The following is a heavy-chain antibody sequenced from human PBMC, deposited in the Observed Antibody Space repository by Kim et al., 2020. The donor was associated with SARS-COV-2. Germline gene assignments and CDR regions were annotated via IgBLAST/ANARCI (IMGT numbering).Heavy chain of an antibody. D-gene: IGHD5-12*01. CDR2: IDGDGSRT. CDR3: ARDGYNPHGLD. Sequence: GGSLRLSCAASGFSFNNFWMHWVRQPPGKGLVWVARIDGDGSRTTYADSVKGRFTISRDNAKNTLFLQVNSLRAEDTAVYYCARDGYNPHGLDWGQGILVTVSS. J-gene: IGHJ4*02. CDR1: GFSFNNFW. V-gene: IGHV3-74*01.